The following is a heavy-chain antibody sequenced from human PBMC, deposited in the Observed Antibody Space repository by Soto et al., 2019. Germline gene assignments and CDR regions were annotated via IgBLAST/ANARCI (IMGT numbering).Heavy chain of an antibody. D-gene: IGHD3-3*01. Sequence: SETLSLTCTVSGGSISSYYWSWIRQPPGKGLEWIGYIYYSGSTNYNPSLKSRVTISVDTSKNQFSLKLSSVTAADTAVYYCASTIFGVVGYFDYWGQGTLVTVSS. CDR3: ASTIFGVVGYFDY. CDR2: IYYSGST. CDR1: GGSISSYY. V-gene: IGHV4-59*08. J-gene: IGHJ4*02.